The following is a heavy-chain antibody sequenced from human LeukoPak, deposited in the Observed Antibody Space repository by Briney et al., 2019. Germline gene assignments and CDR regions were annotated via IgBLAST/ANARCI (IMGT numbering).Heavy chain of an antibody. D-gene: IGHD2-21*01. CDR1: GFTFSSYS. J-gene: IGHJ4*02. V-gene: IGHV3-23*01. CDR3: LGDCGRGNCYGHFDY. Sequence: PGGSLRLSCVASGFTFSSYSMSWVRQAPGKGLEWVSDISTSGGSTYYAASVKGRFTISRDNSKNTLYLQMNSLRAEDTAVYYCLGDCGRGNCYGHFDYWGQGTLVTVSS. CDR2: ISTSGGST.